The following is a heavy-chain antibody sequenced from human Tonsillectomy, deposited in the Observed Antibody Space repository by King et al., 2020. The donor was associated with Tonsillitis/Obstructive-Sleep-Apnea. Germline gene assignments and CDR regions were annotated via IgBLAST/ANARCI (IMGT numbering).Heavy chain of an antibody. J-gene: IGHJ3*02. CDR3: ARGKITMIVGGAFDI. Sequence: VQLVESGGGLIQPGGSLRLSCAASGFTVSSNYMSWVRQAPGKGLEWVSVIYNGGSTYYADSVKGRFTISRDNSKNTLYLQMNSLRAEDTAVYYCARGKITMIVGGAFDIWGQGTMVTVSS. V-gene: IGHV3-53*01. D-gene: IGHD3-22*01. CDR1: GFTVSSNY. CDR2: IYNGGST.